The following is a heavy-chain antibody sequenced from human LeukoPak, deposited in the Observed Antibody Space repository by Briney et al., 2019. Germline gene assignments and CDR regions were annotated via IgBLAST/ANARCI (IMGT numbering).Heavy chain of an antibody. Sequence: SGTLSLTCAVSGGSISSSNWWSWVRQPPGKGLEWIGEIYHSGSTNYNPSLKSRVTISVDTSKNQFSLKLSSVTAADTAVYYCARIGSGDGVDNYVWGSYPEVDDAFDIWGQGTMVTVSS. CDR3: ARIGSGDGVDNYVWGSYPEVDDAFDI. CDR1: GGSISSSNW. D-gene: IGHD3-16*02. CDR2: IYHSGST. V-gene: IGHV4-4*02. J-gene: IGHJ3*02.